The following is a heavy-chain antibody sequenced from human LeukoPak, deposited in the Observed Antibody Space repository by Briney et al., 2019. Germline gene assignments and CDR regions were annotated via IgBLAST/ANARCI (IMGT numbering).Heavy chain of an antibody. CDR1: GGSISSYC. Sequence: PSETLSLTCTVSGGSISSYCWSWIRQPPGKGLEWVGYIYYSGTNNYNPSLKTRVTISVDTSNNQFSLKLSSVTAADTAVYDCAISQGHYDSSGYDVSPIHFWGQGTLVTVSS. CDR3: AISQGHYDSSGYDVSPIHF. CDR2: IYYSGTN. D-gene: IGHD3-22*01. V-gene: IGHV4-59*08. J-gene: IGHJ4*02.